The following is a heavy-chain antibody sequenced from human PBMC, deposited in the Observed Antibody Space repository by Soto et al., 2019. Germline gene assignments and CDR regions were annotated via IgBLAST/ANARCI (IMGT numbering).Heavy chain of an antibody. CDR2: INHSGIT. D-gene: IGHD1-1*01. CDR3: VRGPYNYNSRYFDY. V-gene: IGHV4-34*01. CDR1: GGSFSGYF. J-gene: IGHJ4*02. Sequence: PSGTLSLTCTVSGGSFSGYFWTWIRQPPGKGLEWLAEINHSGITNYNPSVESRVSMSVDTSKNQFSLRLYSVTVADTAVYYCVRGPYNYNSRYFDYWGQGTLVTVS.